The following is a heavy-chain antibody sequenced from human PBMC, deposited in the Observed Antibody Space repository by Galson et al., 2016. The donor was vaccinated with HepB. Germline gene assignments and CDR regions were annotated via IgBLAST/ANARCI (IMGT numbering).Heavy chain of an antibody. V-gene: IGHV3-23*01. D-gene: IGHD5-24*01. CDR2: ISGSGVGT. CDR3: AKDDDDYNDAFDI. CDR1: GFTFRSYT. J-gene: IGHJ3*02. Sequence: SLRLSCAASGFTFRSYTMSWVRQAPGKGLEWVSAISGSGVGTYYADSAKGRFTISRDNSKNTLYLQMNSLRAEDTAVYYCAKDDDDYNDAFDIWGQGTMVTVAA.